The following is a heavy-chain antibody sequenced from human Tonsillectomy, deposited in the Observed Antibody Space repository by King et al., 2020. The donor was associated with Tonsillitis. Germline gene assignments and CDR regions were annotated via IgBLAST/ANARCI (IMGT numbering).Heavy chain of an antibody. D-gene: IGHD3-10*01. CDR1: CGSIRGYY. CDR3: ARGGAVVGGAAFDI. J-gene: IGHJ3*02. Sequence: QLQESGPGLVKPSETLSLPCTLSCGSIRGYYWSWIPQPPGEGLYLVGFFHFGCSTNYKPSLKSRVTIPVDMAKDQLSLKLSSVTAADTAVYYCARGGAVVGGAAFDIWGQGTVVTVSS. V-gene: IGHV4-59*01. CDR2: FHFGCST.